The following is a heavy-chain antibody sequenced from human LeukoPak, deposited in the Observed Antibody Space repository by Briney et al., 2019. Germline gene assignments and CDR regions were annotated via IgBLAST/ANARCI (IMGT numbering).Heavy chain of an antibody. CDR3: AKDAQPKAVASPGGY. D-gene: IGHD6-19*01. J-gene: IGHJ4*02. CDR1: GFTFSSYG. Sequence: GGSLRLSCAASGFTFSSYGMHWVRQAPGKGLEWVAFIRYDGSDKYYADSVKGRFTISRDNSKNTLYLQMNSLRAEDTAVYYCAKDAQPKAVASPGGYWGQGTLVTVSS. CDR2: IRYDGSDK. V-gene: IGHV3-30*02.